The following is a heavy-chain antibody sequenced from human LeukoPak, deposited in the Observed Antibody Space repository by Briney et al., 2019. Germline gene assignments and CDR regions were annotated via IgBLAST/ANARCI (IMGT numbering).Heavy chain of an antibody. CDR3: ARDQYDFWSGYYGMDV. J-gene: IGHJ6*02. D-gene: IGHD3-3*01. CDR1: GFTFSSYE. CDR2: ISSSGSTI. Sequence: GGSLRLSSAASGFTFSSYEMNWVRQAPGKGLEWVSYISSSGSTIYYADSVKGRFTISRDNAKNSLYLQMNSLRAEDTAVYYCARDQYDFWSGYYGMDVWGQGTTVTVSS. V-gene: IGHV3-48*03.